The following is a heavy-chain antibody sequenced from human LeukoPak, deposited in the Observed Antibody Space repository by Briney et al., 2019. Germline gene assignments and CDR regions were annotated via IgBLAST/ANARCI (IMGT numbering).Heavy chain of an antibody. Sequence: ASVKVSCTASGYTFTNYYMHWVRQAPGLGLEWMGVINPSGGRTSYAQKFRGRVTMARDMSTSTVYMELSSLRSEDTAVYYCAREGYYDSSGLARYFQHWGQGTLVTVSS. D-gene: IGHD3-22*01. CDR3: AREGYYDSSGLARYFQH. CDR2: INPSGGRT. CDR1: GYTFTNYY. V-gene: IGHV1-46*01. J-gene: IGHJ1*01.